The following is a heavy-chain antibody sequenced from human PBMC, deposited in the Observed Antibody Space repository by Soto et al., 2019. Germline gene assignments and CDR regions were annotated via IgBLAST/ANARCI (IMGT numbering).Heavy chain of an antibody. CDR1: GFTFSSYA. J-gene: IGHJ6*02. Sequence: PVGSLRLSCAASGFTFSSYAMSWVRQAPGKGLEWVSAISGSGGSTYYADSVKGRFTISRDNSKNTLYLQMNSLRAEDTAVYYCAKVGPMTTVTTVYYYYGMDVWGQGTTVTVSS. D-gene: IGHD4-17*01. CDR3: AKVGPMTTVTTVYYYYGMDV. CDR2: ISGSGGST. V-gene: IGHV3-23*01.